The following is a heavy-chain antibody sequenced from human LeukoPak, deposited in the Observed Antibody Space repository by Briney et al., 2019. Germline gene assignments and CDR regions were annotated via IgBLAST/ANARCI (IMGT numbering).Heavy chain of an antibody. CDR3: AFPAHHWLVRGAFDI. J-gene: IGHJ3*02. D-gene: IGHD6-19*01. Sequence: GGSLRLSCAASGFSFSSYDMNWVRQAAGKGLEWVSQISGTGDNSDYADSVKGRFTISRDNSKRTLYLQLNNLRVEDTAIYYCAFPAHHWLVRGAFDIWGQGTVVTVSS. CDR2: ISGTGDNS. CDR1: GFSFSSYD. V-gene: IGHV3-23*01.